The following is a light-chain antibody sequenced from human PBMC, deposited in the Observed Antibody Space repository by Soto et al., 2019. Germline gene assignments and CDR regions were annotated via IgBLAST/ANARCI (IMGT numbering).Light chain of an antibody. CDR1: QSVSSNF. Sequence: EIVLTQSPVTLSLSPGEIATLSCSASQSVSSNFLAWYQQKPGQAPRLLIYGASNRATGIPDRFSGSGSGTDFTLTISRLEPEDFAVYYCQKYGSSPRKFGQGTKVDIK. J-gene: IGKJ1*01. CDR2: GAS. CDR3: QKYGSSPRK. V-gene: IGKV3-20*01.